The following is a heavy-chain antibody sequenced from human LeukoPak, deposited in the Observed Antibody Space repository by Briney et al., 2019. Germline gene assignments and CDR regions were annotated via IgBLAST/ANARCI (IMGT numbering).Heavy chain of an antibody. CDR3: ARSSAENDY. V-gene: IGHV3-48*02. D-gene: IGHD2-15*01. Sequence: TGGSLRLSCTASGFTFSSYSMNWVRQAPGKGLEWVSYISSATTTVYYADSVKGRFTISRDNAKNSLYLQMNSLRDEDTAAYYCARSSAENDYWGQGTLVTVSS. J-gene: IGHJ4*02. CDR1: GFTFSSYS. CDR2: ISSATTTV.